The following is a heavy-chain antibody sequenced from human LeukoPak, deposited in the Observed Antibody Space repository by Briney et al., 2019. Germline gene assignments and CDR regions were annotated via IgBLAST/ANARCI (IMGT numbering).Heavy chain of an antibody. D-gene: IGHD4-11*01. V-gene: IGHV3-48*03. Sequence: GGSLRLSCAASGFTFSIYEMNWVRQAPGEGREWVSYISSSGSTIYYADSVKGRFTIARNNAKNSLYLQMTSLRAEDTAVYYCARGLVPGFLDYWGQGTPVTVSS. J-gene: IGHJ4*02. CDR2: ISSSGSTI. CDR3: ARGLVPGFLDY. CDR1: GFTFSIYE.